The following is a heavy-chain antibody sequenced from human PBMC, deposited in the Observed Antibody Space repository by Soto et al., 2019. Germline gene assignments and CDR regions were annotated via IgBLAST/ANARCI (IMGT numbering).Heavy chain of an antibody. D-gene: IGHD2-2*01. CDR3: ARDRSSAAADY. CDR2: ITSDGSDT. J-gene: IGHJ4*02. Sequence: PGGSLRLSCAASGFTFSSYWMHWVRQAPGKGLVWVSRITSDGSDTIYADSVKGRFTISRDNAKNTPYLQMNSLRAEDTAVYYCARDRSSAAADYWGQGTLVTVSS. V-gene: IGHV3-74*01. CDR1: GFTFSSYW.